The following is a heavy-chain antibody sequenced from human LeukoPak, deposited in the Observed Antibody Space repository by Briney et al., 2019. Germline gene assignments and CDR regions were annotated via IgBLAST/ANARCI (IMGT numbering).Heavy chain of an antibody. CDR3: ASVAGIAAAXPFDY. J-gene: IGHJ4*02. Sequence: GKSLRLSCAASGFTFSSYAMHWVRQAPGKGLEWVAVISYDGSNNYYADSVKGRFTISRDNSKNTLYLQMNSLRAEDTAVYYCASVAGIAAAXPFDYWGQGTLVTVSS. CDR2: ISYDGSNN. V-gene: IGHV3-30-3*01. CDR1: GFTFSSYA. D-gene: IGHD6-13*01.